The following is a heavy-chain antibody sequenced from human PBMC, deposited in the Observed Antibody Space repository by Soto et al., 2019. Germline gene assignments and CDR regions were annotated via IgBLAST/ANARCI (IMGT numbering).Heavy chain of an antibody. CDR1: GGTFSSHT. D-gene: IGHD4-17*01. V-gene: IGHV1-69*08. J-gene: IGHJ2*01. CDR3: ARPDFGDYWYFDL. CDR2: IIPALGTA. Sequence: QDPLVQSGAEVKKPGCSVKVSCKASGGTFSSHTFSWVRQAPGQGLEWMGRIIPALGTATYAQKFQGRVTITADESATAVYMELNSLRSEDTAVYYCARPDFGDYWYFDLWGRGTLVTVSS.